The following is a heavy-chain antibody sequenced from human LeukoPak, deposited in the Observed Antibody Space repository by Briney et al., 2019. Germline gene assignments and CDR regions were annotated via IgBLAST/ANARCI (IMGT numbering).Heavy chain of an antibody. V-gene: IGHV3-23*01. CDR3: AKDPFPSSGYYDAFAY. D-gene: IGHD3-22*01. CDR2: ISGSGGST. CDR1: GFTFSRYA. Sequence: HPGGSLRLSCAASGFTFSRYAMSWVRQAPGKGLEWVSAISGSGGSTYYADSVKGRFTISRDNSKNTLYLQMNSLRAEDTAVYYCAKDPFPSSGYYDAFAYWGQGTLVTVSS. J-gene: IGHJ4*02.